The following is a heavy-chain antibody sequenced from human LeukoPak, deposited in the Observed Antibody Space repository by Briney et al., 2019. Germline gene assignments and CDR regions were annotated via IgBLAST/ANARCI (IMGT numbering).Heavy chain of an antibody. V-gene: IGHV4-39*07. D-gene: IGHD6-19*01. CDR3: ARDGVAGTQYY. CDR2: IYYSGST. J-gene: IGHJ4*02. CDR1: GGSISSSSYY. Sequence: PSETLSLTCTVSGGSISSSSYYWGWIRQPPGKGLEWIGSIYYSGSTYYNPSLKSRVTISVDTSKNQFSLKLSSVTAADTAVYYCARDGVAGTQYYWGQGTLVTVSS.